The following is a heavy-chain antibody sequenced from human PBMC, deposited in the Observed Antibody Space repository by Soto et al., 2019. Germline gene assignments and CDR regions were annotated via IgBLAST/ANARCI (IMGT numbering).Heavy chain of an antibody. J-gene: IGHJ5*02. V-gene: IGHV3-33*01. CDR2: IWYDGSNR. CDR3: AAGDCSGGSCFSLDP. Sequence: QVQLEESGGGVVQPGRSLRLSCAASGFTFSSHGMHWVRQAPGKGLEWVAVIWYDGSNRNYADSVKGRFTISRDNSKKMVVLQMNSLRVEDTAVYYCAAGDCSGGSCFSLDPWGQGTLVTVSS. D-gene: IGHD2-15*01. CDR1: GFTFSSHG.